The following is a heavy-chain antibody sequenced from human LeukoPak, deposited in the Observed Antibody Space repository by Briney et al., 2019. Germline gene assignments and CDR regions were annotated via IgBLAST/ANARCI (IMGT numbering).Heavy chain of an antibody. CDR1: GFTFDDYG. CDR3: ARSWVGGSPYYYYYMDV. D-gene: IGHD2-15*01. J-gene: IGHJ6*03. Sequence: GGSLRLSCAASGFTFDDYGMSWVRQAPGKGLGSVSGINWNGGNTGYADSVKGRFTISRDNAKNSLYLQMNSLRAEDTALYYCARSWVGGSPYYYYYMDVWGKGTTVTVSS. V-gene: IGHV3-20*04. CDR2: INWNGGNT.